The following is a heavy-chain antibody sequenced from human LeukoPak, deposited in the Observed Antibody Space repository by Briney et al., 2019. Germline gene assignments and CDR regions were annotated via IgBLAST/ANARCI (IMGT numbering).Heavy chain of an antibody. V-gene: IGHV4-4*07. Sequence: SETLSLTCTVSGVSISSYYWSWIRQPAGKGLEWIGRIYTSGSTNYNPSLKSRVTISVDTSKNQFSLKLSSVTAADTAVYYCARHGDDFWSGYPTGDAFDIWGQGTMVTVSS. CDR2: IYTSGST. J-gene: IGHJ3*02. D-gene: IGHD3-3*01. CDR1: GVSISSYY. CDR3: ARHGDDFWSGYPTGDAFDI.